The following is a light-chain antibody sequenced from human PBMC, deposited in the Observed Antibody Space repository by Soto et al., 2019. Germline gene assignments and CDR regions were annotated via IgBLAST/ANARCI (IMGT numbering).Light chain of an antibody. CDR2: TAS. V-gene: IGKV1-9*01. Sequence: DIQLTQSPSFLSASVGDRVTITCRASQGISSLLAWYQQKPGKAPKLLIHTASTLQSGVPSRFSGSGSGTEFTLTICSLQPEDFATYYCQHRHSYPITFGQGTRLEIK. CDR3: QHRHSYPIT. J-gene: IGKJ5*01. CDR1: QGISSL.